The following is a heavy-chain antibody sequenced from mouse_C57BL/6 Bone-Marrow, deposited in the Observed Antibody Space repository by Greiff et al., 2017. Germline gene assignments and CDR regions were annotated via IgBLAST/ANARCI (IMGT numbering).Heavy chain of an antibody. V-gene: IGHV1-50*01. D-gene: IGHD1-1*01. CDR2: VDPSDSYT. CDR1: GYTFTSYW. J-gene: IGHJ3*01. Sequence: QVQLQQSGAELVKPGASVKLSCKASGYTFTSYWMQWVKQRPGQGLEWIGAVDPSDSYTNYHPKFKVKATLTVDTSTSTAYMQLSSLTSEDSAVYYFASSSAWFAYWGQGTLVTVSA. CDR3: ASSSAWFAY.